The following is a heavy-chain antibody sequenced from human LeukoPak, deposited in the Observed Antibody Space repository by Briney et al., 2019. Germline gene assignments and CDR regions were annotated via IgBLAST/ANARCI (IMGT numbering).Heavy chain of an antibody. CDR1: GGSISSYY. CDR2: IYYSGST. CDR3: AGEVNGLDY. J-gene: IGHJ4*02. Sequence: PSETLSLTCTVSGGSISSYYWSWIRQPPGKGLEWIGYIYYSGSTNYNPSLKSRVTISVDTSKNQFSLKLSSVTAADTAVYYCAGEVNGLDYWGQGTLVTVSS. V-gene: IGHV4-59*01.